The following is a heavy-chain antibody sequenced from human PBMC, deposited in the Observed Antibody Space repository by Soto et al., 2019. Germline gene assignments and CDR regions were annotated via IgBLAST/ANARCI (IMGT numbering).Heavy chain of an antibody. CDR3: TRGPRPTSVGTAAY. J-gene: IGHJ4*02. CDR2: INDDGGST. CDR1: GFTFSTYW. V-gene: IGHV3-74*01. Sequence: EVQLVESGGGLVQPGGSLRLSCAASGFTFSTYWMHWVRQAPGKGLVWVSRINDDGGSTDYADSVKGRFTISRDNAKKTLYLQMKTLTAEDTAVYYCTRGPRPTSVGTAAYWGQGTLVTVSS. D-gene: IGHD6-13*01.